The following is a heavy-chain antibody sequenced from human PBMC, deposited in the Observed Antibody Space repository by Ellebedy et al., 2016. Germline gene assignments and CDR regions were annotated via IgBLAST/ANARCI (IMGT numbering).Heavy chain of an antibody. V-gene: IGHV3-66*01. D-gene: IGHD6-19*01. CDR3: ARGNAVPGPEPLDY. CDR1: GFTVSSNY. J-gene: IGHJ4*02. CDR2: LYSGGTI. Sequence: GGSLRLSCAASGFTVSSNYMSWVRQAPGKGLEWVSVLYSGGTILCADSVKGRFTISRDNTKNTLYLQMNSLRAEDTAVYYCARGNAVPGPEPLDYWGQGTLVTVSS.